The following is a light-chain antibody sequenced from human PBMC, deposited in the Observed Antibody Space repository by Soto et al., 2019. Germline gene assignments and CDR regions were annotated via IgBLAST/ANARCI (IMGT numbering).Light chain of an antibody. Sequence: DIQMTQSPSTLSGSVGDRVTITCRASQTISSWLAWYQQKPGKAPKLLIYKASTLKSGVPSRFSGSGSGTEFTLTISRLQPDDFATYYCQQYHSYAITFGQGTRLEIK. CDR1: QTISSW. CDR2: KAS. CDR3: QQYHSYAIT. V-gene: IGKV1-5*03. J-gene: IGKJ5*01.